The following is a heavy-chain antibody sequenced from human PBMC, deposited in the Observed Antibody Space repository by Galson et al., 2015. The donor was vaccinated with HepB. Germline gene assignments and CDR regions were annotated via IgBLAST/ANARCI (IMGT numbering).Heavy chain of an antibody. CDR2: IKQDGSEK. V-gene: IGHV3-7*01. CDR3: ARESRGATGTFDI. J-gene: IGHJ3*02. CDR1: GFTFSNYW. Sequence: SLRLSCAASGFTFSNYWMSWVRQAPGKGLEWVANIKQDGSEKYYVDSVKGRFTISRDNAKNSLYVQMNGLRAEDTAVYYCARESRGATGTFDIWGQGTMVTVSS. D-gene: IGHD1-26*01.